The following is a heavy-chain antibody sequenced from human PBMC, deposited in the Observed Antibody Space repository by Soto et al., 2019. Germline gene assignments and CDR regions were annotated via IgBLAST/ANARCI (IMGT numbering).Heavy chain of an antibody. CDR2: IYYNGNT. J-gene: IGHJ4*02. V-gene: IGHV4-59*08. D-gene: IGHD4-17*01. Sequence: SETLSLTCTVSGGSISTYYWSWIRQPPGKGLEWIGYIYYNGNTNYNPSLKSRVTISLGTSNYQFSLKLSSVTAADTAVYYCARLGRDYGDYVDLLDYWGQGTLVTVSS. CDR3: ARLGRDYGDYVDLLDY. CDR1: GGSISTYY.